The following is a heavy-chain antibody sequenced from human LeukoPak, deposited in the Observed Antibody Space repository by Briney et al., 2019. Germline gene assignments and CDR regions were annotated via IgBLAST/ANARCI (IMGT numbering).Heavy chain of an antibody. D-gene: IGHD2-2*02. Sequence: GGSLRLSCAASGFTFSSYSMDWVRQAPGKGLEWVSSISSSSSYIYYADSVKGRFTISRDNAKNSLYLQMNSLRAEDTAVYYCARSSPHCSSTSCYNDAFDIWGQGTMVTVSS. CDR2: ISSSSSYI. J-gene: IGHJ3*02. CDR1: GFTFSSYS. CDR3: ARSSPHCSSTSCYNDAFDI. V-gene: IGHV3-21*01.